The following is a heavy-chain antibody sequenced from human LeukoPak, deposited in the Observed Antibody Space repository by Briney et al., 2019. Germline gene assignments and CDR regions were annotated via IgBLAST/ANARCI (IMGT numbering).Heavy chain of an antibody. D-gene: IGHD2-15*01. CDR3: AKVSGGSCYLSCFDY. V-gene: IGHV3-23*01. CDR1: GFTFSSYA. J-gene: IGHJ4*02. Sequence: PGGSLRLSCAASGFTFSSYAMNWVRQAPGKGLEWVSAISGSGGSTYYADSVKGRFTISRGNSKNTLYLQMNSLRAEDTAVYYCAKVSGGSCYLSCFDYWGQGTLVTVSS. CDR2: ISGSGGST.